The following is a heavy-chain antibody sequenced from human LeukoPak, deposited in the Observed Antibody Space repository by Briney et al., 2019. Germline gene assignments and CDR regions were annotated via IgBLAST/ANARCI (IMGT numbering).Heavy chain of an antibody. Sequence: SVKVSCKASGGTFSSYAISWVRQAPGQGLEWMGGIIPIFGTANYAQKFQGRVTTTADESTSTAYMELSSLRSEDTAVYYCARDGPGRTVTTDYWGQGTLVTVSS. CDR1: GGTFSSYA. D-gene: IGHD4-11*01. J-gene: IGHJ4*02. V-gene: IGHV1-69*13. CDR2: IIPIFGTA. CDR3: ARDGPGRTVTTDY.